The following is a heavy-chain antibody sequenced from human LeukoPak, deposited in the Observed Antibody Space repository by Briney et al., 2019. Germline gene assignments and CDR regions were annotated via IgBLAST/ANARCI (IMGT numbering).Heavy chain of an antibody. CDR2: ISYDGSNK. Sequence: GGSLRLSCAASGFIFSSYAMHWVRQAPGKGLEWVAVISYDGSNKYYADSVKGRFTISRDNSKNTLYLQMNSLRAEDTAVYYCARDGIAAAGTHTNFDYWGQGTLVTVSS. V-gene: IGHV3-30*04. CDR1: GFIFSSYA. CDR3: ARDGIAAAGTHTNFDY. J-gene: IGHJ4*02. D-gene: IGHD6-13*01.